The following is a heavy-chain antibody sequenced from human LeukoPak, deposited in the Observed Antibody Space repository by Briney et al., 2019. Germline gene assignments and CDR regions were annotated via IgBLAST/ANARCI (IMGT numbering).Heavy chain of an antibody. D-gene: IGHD3-10*01. V-gene: IGHV3-23*01. CDR1: GFTFSSYG. CDR2: ISGSGGFT. J-gene: IGHJ4*02. CDR3: ARAKPKNMVRGLIMRRESRYYFDY. Sequence: GGSLRLSCAASGFTFSSYGMSWVRQAPGKGLEWVSAISGSGGFTYYADSVKGRFTISRDNSKNTLYLQMNSLRAEDTAVYYCARAKPKNMVRGLIMRRESRYYFDYWGQGTLVTVSS.